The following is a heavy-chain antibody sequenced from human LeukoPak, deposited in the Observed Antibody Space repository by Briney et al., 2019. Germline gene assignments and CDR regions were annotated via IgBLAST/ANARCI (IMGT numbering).Heavy chain of an antibody. CDR2: IYYSGST. CDR1: GGSISSYY. Sequence: SETLSLTCTVSGGSISSYYWSWIRQPPGKGLEWIGYIYYSGSTNYNPSLKSRVTISVDTSKNQFSLKLSSVTAADTAVYYCARTILTGYFFDCWGQGTLVTVSS. V-gene: IGHV4-59*01. D-gene: IGHD3-9*01. J-gene: IGHJ4*02. CDR3: ARTILTGYFFDC.